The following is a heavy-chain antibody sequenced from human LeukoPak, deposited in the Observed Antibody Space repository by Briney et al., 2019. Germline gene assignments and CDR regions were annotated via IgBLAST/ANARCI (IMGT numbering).Heavy chain of an antibody. V-gene: IGHV4-4*07. D-gene: IGHD3-3*01. Sequence: SGTLSLTCSVSGGSISSYYWSWIRQPAGKGLEWIGRIYTSGSTNYNPSLKSRVTISVDTSKNQFSLKLSSVTAADTAVYYCARDLDDWYFDLWGRGTLVTVSS. CDR3: ARDLDDWYFDL. J-gene: IGHJ2*01. CDR2: IYTSGST. CDR1: GGSISSYY.